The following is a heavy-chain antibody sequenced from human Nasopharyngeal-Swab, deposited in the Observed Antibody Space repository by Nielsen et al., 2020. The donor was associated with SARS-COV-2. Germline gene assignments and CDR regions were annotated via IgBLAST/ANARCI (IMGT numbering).Heavy chain of an antibody. CDR3: ARASEITIFGVVQHWDY. CDR1: GFTFSSYS. J-gene: IGHJ4*02. Sequence: GESLKISCAASGFTFSSYSMNWVRQAPGKGLEWVSSISSSRSYIYYADSVKGRFTISRDNAKNSLYLQINSLRAEDTAVYYCARASEITIFGVVQHWDYWGQGTLVTVSS. CDR2: ISSSRSYI. D-gene: IGHD3-3*01. V-gene: IGHV3-21*01.